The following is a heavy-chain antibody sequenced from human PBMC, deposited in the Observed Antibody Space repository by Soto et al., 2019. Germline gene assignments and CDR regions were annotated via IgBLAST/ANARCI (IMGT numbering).Heavy chain of an antibody. J-gene: IGHJ4*02. D-gene: IGHD3-10*01. CDR1: GFAFSNYA. V-gene: IGHV3-23*01. Sequence: GGSLRLSCAAPGFAFSNYAMNWVRQAPGKGLEWVSAISGGAGDTYYADSVKGRFTISRDNSKNTLYLQMKSLRAEDTAVYYCAKSSRITLVRGVTDYWGQGTPVTVSS. CDR2: ISGGAGDT. CDR3: AKSSRITLVRGVTDY.